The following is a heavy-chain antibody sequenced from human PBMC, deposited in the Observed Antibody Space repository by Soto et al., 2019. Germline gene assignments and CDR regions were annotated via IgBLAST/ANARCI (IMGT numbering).Heavy chain of an antibody. CDR2: IIPIFGTA. Sequence: SVKVSCKASGGTFSSYGISWVRQAPGQGLEWMGEIIPIFGTANYAQKFQGRVTITADESTSTAYMELSSLRSEDTAVYYCARDRGPSSGYYPYWFDPWGQGTPVTVSS. V-gene: IGHV1-69*13. J-gene: IGHJ5*02. D-gene: IGHD3-22*01. CDR3: ARDRGPSSGYYPYWFDP. CDR1: GGTFSSYG.